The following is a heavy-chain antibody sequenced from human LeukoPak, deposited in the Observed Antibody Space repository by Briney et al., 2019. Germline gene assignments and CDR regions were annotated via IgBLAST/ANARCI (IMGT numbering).Heavy chain of an antibody. CDR3: AKDQVLWFGELLPNDAFDS. J-gene: IGHJ3*02. CDR1: GFTFSSHA. D-gene: IGHD3-10*01. V-gene: IGHV3-23*01. Sequence: GGSLRLSCAASGFTFSSHAMSWVRQAPGKGLEWVSAISGSGRSTYYADSVKGRFTISRDNSKNTLYLQMNSLRAEDTAVYYCAKDQVLWFGELLPNDAFDSWGEGRMVTVPS. CDR2: ISGSGRST.